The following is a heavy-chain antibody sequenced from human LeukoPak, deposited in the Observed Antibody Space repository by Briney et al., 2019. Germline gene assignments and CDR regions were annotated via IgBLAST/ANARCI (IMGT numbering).Heavy chain of an antibody. CDR3: ATTPTNSRGWFDP. CDR2: MNVKSGNT. Sequence: GASVTVSCKASGYTLFIYDINWVRQATGQGLEWMGWMNVKSGNTGYAQKFQGRVTMTRNTSISTAYIELTSLRSEDTAVYYCATTPTNSRGWFDPWGQGTLVTVSS. J-gene: IGHJ5*02. CDR1: GYTLFIYD. V-gene: IGHV1-8*01. D-gene: IGHD2-8*01.